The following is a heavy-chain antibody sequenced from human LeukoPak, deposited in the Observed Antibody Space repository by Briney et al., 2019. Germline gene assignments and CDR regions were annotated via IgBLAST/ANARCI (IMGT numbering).Heavy chain of an antibody. Sequence: GGSLRLSCAASGFTFSDYYMSWIRQAPGKGLEWVSYISSSGSTIYYADSVKGRFTISRDNAKNSLYLQVNSLRAEDTAVYYCARDYCSSTSCYMASYYYYGMDVWGQGTTVTVSS. CDR3: ARDYCSSTSCYMASYYYYGMDV. J-gene: IGHJ6*02. CDR2: ISSSGSTI. CDR1: GFTFSDYY. V-gene: IGHV3-11*01. D-gene: IGHD2-2*02.